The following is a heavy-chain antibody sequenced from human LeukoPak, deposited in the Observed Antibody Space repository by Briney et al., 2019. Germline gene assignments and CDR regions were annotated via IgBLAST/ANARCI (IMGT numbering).Heavy chain of an antibody. Sequence: GGSLRLSCVASGFTFSSSTMNWVRQAPGKGLEWVSSINSISTYIYYADSLRGRFTISRDNADNSLYLQMNSLRAEDTAVYYCARDIADTGAIDAFDLWGQETMVTVSS. D-gene: IGHD5-18*01. CDR1: GFTFSSST. CDR3: ARDIADTGAIDAFDL. V-gene: IGHV3-21*01. J-gene: IGHJ3*01. CDR2: INSISTYI.